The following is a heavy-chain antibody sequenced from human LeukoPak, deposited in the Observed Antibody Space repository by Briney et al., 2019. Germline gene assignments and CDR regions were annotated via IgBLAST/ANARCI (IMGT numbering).Heavy chain of an antibody. CDR1: GGSFSGYY. J-gene: IGHJ4*02. Sequence: SETLSLTCALYGGSFSGYYWSWIRQPPGKGLEWIGEINHSASTNYNPSLKSRVTISVDTSKNQFSLKLSSVTAADTAVYYCARGLIAAAGIGYWGQGTLVTVSS. V-gene: IGHV4-34*01. CDR2: INHSAST. CDR3: ARGLIAAAGIGY. D-gene: IGHD6-13*01.